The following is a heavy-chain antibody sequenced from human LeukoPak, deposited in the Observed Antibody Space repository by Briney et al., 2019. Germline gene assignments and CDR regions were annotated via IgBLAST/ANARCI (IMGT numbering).Heavy chain of an antibody. V-gene: IGHV4-39*07. J-gene: IGHJ4*02. CDR3: RGLNSGDREY. Sequence: QASETLSLTCTVSGGSISSNNYYWGWIRQPPGKGLEWIGSIYHSGSTYYNPSLKSRVTISVDTSKNQFSLKLSSVTAADTAVYYCRGLNSGDREYWGQGTLVTVSS. D-gene: IGHD7-27*01. CDR2: IYHSGST. CDR1: GGSISSNNYY.